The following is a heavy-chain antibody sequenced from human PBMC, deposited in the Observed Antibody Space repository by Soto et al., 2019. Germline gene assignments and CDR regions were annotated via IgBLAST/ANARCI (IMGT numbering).Heavy chain of an antibody. D-gene: IGHD2-8*01. V-gene: IGHV3-30-3*01. CDR3: ARDAIVLMVYAIAAIGVYGMDV. J-gene: IGHJ6*02. Sequence: GGSLRLSCAASGFTFSSYAMHWVRQAPGKGLEWVAVISYDGSNKYYADSVKGRFTISRDNSKNTLYLQMNSLRAEDTAAYYCARDAIVLMVYAIAAIGVYGMDVWGQGTTVTVSS. CDR1: GFTFSSYA. CDR2: ISYDGSNK.